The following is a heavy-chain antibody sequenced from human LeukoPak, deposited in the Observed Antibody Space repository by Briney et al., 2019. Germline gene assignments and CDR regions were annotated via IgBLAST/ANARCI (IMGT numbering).Heavy chain of an antibody. Sequence: GGSLRLSCAASGFTFSTYAMHWVRQAPGKGLEWVAVISNDGSNKNYADSVKGRFTISRDNAKNTLYLQMNSLEAEDTAVYYCARVSVLGMVYYYDYWGQGTLVTVSS. CDR2: ISNDGSNK. V-gene: IGHV3-30-3*01. D-gene: IGHD2-8*01. CDR3: ARVSVLGMVYYYDY. CDR1: GFTFSTYA. J-gene: IGHJ4*02.